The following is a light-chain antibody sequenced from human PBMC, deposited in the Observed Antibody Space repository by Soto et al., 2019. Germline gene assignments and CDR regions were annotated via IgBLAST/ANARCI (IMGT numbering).Light chain of an antibody. Sequence: QSVLTQPPSASGTPGQRVTISCSGSSSNIGSFYVYWYQQLPGTAPKLLIYRNDQRPSGVPDRFSGSKSGTSASLAIRGLRSEDEADYYCSAWDDSLRVVLFGGGTKLTVL. V-gene: IGLV1-47*01. J-gene: IGLJ2*01. CDR2: RND. CDR3: SAWDDSLRVVL. CDR1: SSNIGSFY.